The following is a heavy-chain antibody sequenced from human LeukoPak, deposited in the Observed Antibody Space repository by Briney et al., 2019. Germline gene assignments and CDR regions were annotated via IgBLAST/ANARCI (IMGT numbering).Heavy chain of an antibody. CDR2: ISTSNGNT. Sequence: GASEKVSRKASGYTVTSYGISWVRQPPPQGLEWMGWISTSNGNTNHAPKPQGRVNMTTDPSTSTAYMELRSLRSADTAVYYCARAGSGSYWGQGTLVLVSS. V-gene: IGHV1-18*01. CDR1: GYTVTSYG. CDR3: ARAGSGSY. D-gene: IGHD3-10*01. J-gene: IGHJ4*02.